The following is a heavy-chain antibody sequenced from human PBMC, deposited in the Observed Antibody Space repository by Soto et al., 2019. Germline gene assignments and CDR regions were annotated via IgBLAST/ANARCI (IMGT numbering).Heavy chain of an antibody. D-gene: IGHD3-10*01. V-gene: IGHV3-21*02. J-gene: IGHJ3*02. CDR1: GFTFSTYS. CDR2: ISSSSFYI. CDR3: ARAPLRAGVDDAFDI. Sequence: EVQLVESGGGLVKPGGSLRLSCAASGFTFSTYSIHWVRQAPGKGLEWVSSISSSSFYIYYVDSVKGRFTVSRDNAKNSLYLEMSSPRAADTAVYYCARAPLRAGVDDAFDIWGQGTMVTVSS.